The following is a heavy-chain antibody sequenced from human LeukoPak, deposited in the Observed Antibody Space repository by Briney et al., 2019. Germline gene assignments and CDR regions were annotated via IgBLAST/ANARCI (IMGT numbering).Heavy chain of an antibody. CDR1: GGSFSGHY. CDR3: ARPRYGSGSLDS. V-gene: IGHV4-34*01. CDR2: INHSGST. J-gene: IGHJ4*02. D-gene: IGHD3-10*01. Sequence: SETLSLTCAVYGGSFSGHYWTWIRQPPGMGLEWIGEINHSGSTTYNPSLNTRVTISVDTSKNQISLKLSSVTAGDTAVYYCARPRYGSGSLDSWGQGTLVTVSS.